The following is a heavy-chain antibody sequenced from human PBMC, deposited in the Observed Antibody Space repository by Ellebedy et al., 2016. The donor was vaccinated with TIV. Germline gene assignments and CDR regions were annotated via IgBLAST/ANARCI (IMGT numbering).Heavy chain of an antibody. CDR1: GFSFDDYT. V-gene: IGHV3-43*01. J-gene: IGHJ4*02. D-gene: IGHD6-19*01. CDR2: ITWNGGST. CDR3: AKDMGSSSWLDV. Sequence: PGGSLRLSCAASGFSFDDYTMHWVRQAPGKGLEWVSLITWNGGSTDYGDSVRGRFSVSRDNSRASMYLQMTSLTTEDTGFYYCAKDMGSSSWLDVWGQGTLVTVSS.